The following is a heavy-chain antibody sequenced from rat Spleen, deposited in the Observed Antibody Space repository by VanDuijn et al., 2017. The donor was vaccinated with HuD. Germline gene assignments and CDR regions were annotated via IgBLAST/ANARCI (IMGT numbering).Heavy chain of an antibody. Sequence: EVQLVESGGGLVQPGRSLKLSCVASGFTFSDYGMNWIRKAPGKGLEWVAYISSSSGTIYYADTVKGRFTISRDNAKNTLYLQLSSLRSEDTALYYCARRGNSYYFDYWGQGVMVTVSS. CDR2: ISSSSGT. CDR3: ARRGNSYYFDY. V-gene: IGHV5-34*01. J-gene: IGHJ2*01. CDR1: GFTFSDYG. D-gene: IGHD1-10*01.